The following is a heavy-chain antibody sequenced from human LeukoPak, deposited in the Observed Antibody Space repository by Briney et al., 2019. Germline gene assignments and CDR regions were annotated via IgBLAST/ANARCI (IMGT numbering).Heavy chain of an antibody. V-gene: IGHV3-33*01. CDR1: GFTFSSYG. J-gene: IGHJ4*02. Sequence: GGSLRLSCAASGFTFSSYGMHWVRQAPGKGLEWVAVIWYDGSNKYYADSVKGRFTISRDNSKNTLYLQMNSLRAEDTAVYYCAREGSSWTGLDYWGQGTLVTVSS. CDR2: IWYDGSNK. D-gene: IGHD6-13*01. CDR3: AREGSSWTGLDY.